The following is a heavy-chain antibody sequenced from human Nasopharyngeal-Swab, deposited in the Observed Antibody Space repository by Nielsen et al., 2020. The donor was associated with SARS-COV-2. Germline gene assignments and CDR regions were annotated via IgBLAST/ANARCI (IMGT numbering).Heavy chain of an antibody. J-gene: IGHJ5*02. Sequence: WIRQPPGKGLEWVSGINWNGGSTGYADSVKGRFTISRDNAKNSLYLQMNSLRAEDTAVYYCARLLYDSSGYSWFDPWGQGTLVTVSS. V-gene: IGHV3-20*03. CDR3: ARLLYDSSGYSWFDP. CDR2: INWNGGST. D-gene: IGHD3-22*01.